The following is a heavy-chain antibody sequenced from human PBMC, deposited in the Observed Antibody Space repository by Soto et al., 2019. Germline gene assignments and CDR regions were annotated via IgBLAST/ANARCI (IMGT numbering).Heavy chain of an antibody. CDR1: GGSFSGYY. V-gene: IGHV4-34*01. Sequence: SETLSLTCAVYGGSFSGYYWSWIRQPPGKGLELIGEINHSGSTNYNPSLKSRVTISVDTSKNQFSLKLSSVTAADTAVYYCARGSVTMVRGVITNNWFDPWGQGTLVTVSS. CDR2: INHSGST. CDR3: ARGSVTMVRGVITNNWFDP. D-gene: IGHD3-10*01. J-gene: IGHJ5*02.